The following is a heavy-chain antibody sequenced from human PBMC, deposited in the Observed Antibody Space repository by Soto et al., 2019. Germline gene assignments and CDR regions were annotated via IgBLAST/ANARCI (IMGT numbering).Heavy chain of an antibody. CDR3: ARGSTDSYPGSRIFDF. D-gene: IGHD3-10*01. CDR1: GLTFGSRA. V-gene: IGHV3-23*01. Sequence: LRLSCVASGLTFGSRAMTWVRQAPGEGLQWVSTITDTGGDAKYADSVRGRFVISRDNSKKTLYLQMTSLTAEDSAMYYCARGSTDSYPGSRIFDFWGRGTLVTVSS. CDR2: ITDTGGDA. J-gene: IGHJ4*02.